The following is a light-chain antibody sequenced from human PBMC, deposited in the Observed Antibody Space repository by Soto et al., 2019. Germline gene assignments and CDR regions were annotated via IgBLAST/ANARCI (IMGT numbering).Light chain of an antibody. J-gene: IGKJ4*01. V-gene: IGKV3-20*01. CDR2: GAS. CDR1: QSVSSSY. Sequence: EIVLTQSPGTPSLSPGERATLSCRASQSVSSSYLAWYQQKPGQAPRLLTYGASSRATGIPDGFSGSGSGADFTLTISRLEPEDFAVYYCQQYGSSPPLTFGGGTKVEIK. CDR3: QQYGSSPPLT.